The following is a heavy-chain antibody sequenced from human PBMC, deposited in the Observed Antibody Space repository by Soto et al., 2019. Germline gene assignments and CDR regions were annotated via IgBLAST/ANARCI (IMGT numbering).Heavy chain of an antibody. CDR3: ARGNYDYGDYSFDY. CDR1: GYTFTSYG. V-gene: IGHV1-18*01. D-gene: IGHD4-17*01. Sequence: ASVKVSCKASGYTFTSYGISWVRQAPGQGLEWMGWISAYNGNTNYAQKLQGRVTMTTDTSTSTAYMELRSLRSDDKAVYYCARGNYDYGDYSFDYWGQGTLVTVSS. J-gene: IGHJ4*02. CDR2: ISAYNGNT.